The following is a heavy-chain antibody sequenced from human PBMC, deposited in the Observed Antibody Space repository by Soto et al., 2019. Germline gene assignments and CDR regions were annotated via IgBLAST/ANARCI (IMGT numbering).Heavy chain of an antibody. D-gene: IGHD2-21*01. Sequence: QVQLQESGPGLVKPSETLSLTCTVSGGSISSSSYYWGWIRQPPGKGLEWIGSIFYSGSTYYNPSLQSRVTISVDTSTNQFSLKLRSVTAAVTAVYYCARIVRGIVITYYYMDVWGKGTTVTVSS. J-gene: IGHJ6*03. CDR1: GGSISSSSYY. CDR3: ARIVRGIVITYYYMDV. CDR2: IFYSGST. V-gene: IGHV4-39*01.